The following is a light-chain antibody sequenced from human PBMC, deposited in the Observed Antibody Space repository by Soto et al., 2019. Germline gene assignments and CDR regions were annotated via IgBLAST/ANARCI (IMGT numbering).Light chain of an antibody. V-gene: IGKV1-5*01. J-gene: IGKJ1*01. Sequence: DIQMTQSPSTLSASVGDRVTITCRASQSISIWLAWYQQKPGKAPKLLIYNASSLESGVPSTFSGSGSGSEFTLTISSLQPDAFAAYYCQQYNSYPWTFGQGTKVDIK. CDR1: QSISIW. CDR2: NAS. CDR3: QQYNSYPWT.